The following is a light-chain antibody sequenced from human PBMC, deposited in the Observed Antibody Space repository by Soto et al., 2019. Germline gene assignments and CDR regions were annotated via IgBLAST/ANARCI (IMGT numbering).Light chain of an antibody. Sequence: QSALTQPASVSGSPGQSITISCTGTSSDVGGYNYVSWYQQHPGQVPKRVIYDVTMWPSGVPDRFSGSKSGNTAYLTISGLQADDEADYYCSSYAGGPYVFGTVTKLTVL. CDR2: DVT. V-gene: IGLV2-11*01. J-gene: IGLJ1*01. CDR1: SSDVGGYNY. CDR3: SSYAGGPYV.